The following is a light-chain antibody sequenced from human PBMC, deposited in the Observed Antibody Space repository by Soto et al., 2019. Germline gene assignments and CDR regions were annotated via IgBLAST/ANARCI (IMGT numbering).Light chain of an antibody. J-gene: IGKJ1*01. CDR2: GAS. V-gene: IGKV3-20*01. CDR1: QSISSY. Sequence: EIVLTQSPGTLSLSPGERATLSCRASQSISSYLAWYQQKPGQAPRLLTHGASRRATGITDRFSGSGSGTDFTLTISRLDPEDFAVYYCQQYGSSPRTFGQGNKVEIK. CDR3: QQYGSSPRT.